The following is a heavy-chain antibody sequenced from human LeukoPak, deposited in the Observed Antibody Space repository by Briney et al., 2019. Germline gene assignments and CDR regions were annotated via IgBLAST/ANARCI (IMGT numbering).Heavy chain of an antibody. CDR3: ARDWGIAVAGPDY. Sequence: GASVKVSCKASGYTFTSYGISWVRQAPGQGLEWMGRIIPILGIANYAQKFQGRVTITADKSTSTAYMELSSLRSEDTAVYYCARDWGIAVAGPDYWGQGTLVTVSS. D-gene: IGHD6-19*01. CDR1: GYTFTSYG. J-gene: IGHJ4*02. V-gene: IGHV1-69*04. CDR2: IIPILGIA.